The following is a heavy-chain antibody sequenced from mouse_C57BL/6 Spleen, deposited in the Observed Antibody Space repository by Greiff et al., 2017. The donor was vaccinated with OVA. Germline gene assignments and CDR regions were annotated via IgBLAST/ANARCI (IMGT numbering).Heavy chain of an antibody. Sequence: QVQLKQSGAELVKPGASVKISCKASGYAFSSYWMNWVKQRPGKGLEWIGQIYPGDGDTNYNGKFKGKATLTADKSSSTAYMQLSSLTSEDSAVYFCARSFGDYDVRWYFDVWGTGTTVTVSS. CDR2: IYPGDGDT. J-gene: IGHJ1*03. CDR3: ARSFGDYDVRWYFDV. V-gene: IGHV1-80*01. D-gene: IGHD2-4*01. CDR1: GYAFSSYW.